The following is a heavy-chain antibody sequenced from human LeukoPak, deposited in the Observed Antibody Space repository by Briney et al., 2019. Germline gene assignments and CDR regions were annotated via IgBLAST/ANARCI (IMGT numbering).Heavy chain of an antibody. CDR2: INHSGST. CDR1: GGSFSGYY. CDR3: ARVKIGYCSSTSCYGFDY. V-gene: IGHV4-34*01. Sequence: SETLSLTCAVYGGSFSGYYWSWIRQPPGKGLEWIGEINHSGSTNYNSSLKSRVTISVDTSKNQFSLKLSSVTAADTAVYYCARVKIGYCSSTSCYGFDYWGQGTLVTVSS. J-gene: IGHJ4*02. D-gene: IGHD2-2*01.